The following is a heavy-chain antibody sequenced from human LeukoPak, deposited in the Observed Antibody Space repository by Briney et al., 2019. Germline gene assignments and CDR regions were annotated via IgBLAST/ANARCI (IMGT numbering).Heavy chain of an antibody. Sequence: SETLSLTCTVSGGSINSYYWSWIRQPPGKGLEWIGYIYYTGGETNYNPSLKSRLTISFDTPKNQFSLMLTSVTAADTAVYYCVRQPGGTAAFDIWAQGTMVTVSS. D-gene: IGHD1-14*01. J-gene: IGHJ3*02. CDR1: GGSINSYY. V-gene: IGHV4-59*08. CDR2: IYYTGGET. CDR3: VRQPGGTAAFDI.